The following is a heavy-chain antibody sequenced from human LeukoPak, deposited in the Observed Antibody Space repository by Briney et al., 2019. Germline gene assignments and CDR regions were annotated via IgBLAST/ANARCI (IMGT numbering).Heavy chain of an antibody. CDR2: ISGSGDDT. Sequence: GGSLRLSCAASGFSFRSYVMSWVRQAPGKGLEWFSAISGSGDDTYHADSVKGRFTISRDNSKNTLYLQMNSLRAEDTAVYYCAKDLGWDRHYGMDVWGQGTTVTVSS. D-gene: IGHD6-19*01. J-gene: IGHJ6*02. CDR3: AKDLGWDRHYGMDV. V-gene: IGHV3-23*01. CDR1: GFSFRSYV.